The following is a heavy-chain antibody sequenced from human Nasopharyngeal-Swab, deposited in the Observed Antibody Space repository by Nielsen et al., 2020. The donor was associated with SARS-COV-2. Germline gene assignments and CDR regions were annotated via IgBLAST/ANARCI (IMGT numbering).Heavy chain of an antibody. CDR1: GFTFSSYS. D-gene: IGHD4-17*01. CDR2: ISSSSSTI. Sequence: GESLKISCAASGFTFSSYSMNWARQAPGKGLEWVSYISSSSSTIYYADSVMGRFTISRDNAKNSLYLQMNSLRAEDTAVYYCARDTGRSKMKLPDYWGQGTLVTVSS. J-gene: IGHJ4*02. CDR3: ARDTGRSKMKLPDY. V-gene: IGHV3-48*04.